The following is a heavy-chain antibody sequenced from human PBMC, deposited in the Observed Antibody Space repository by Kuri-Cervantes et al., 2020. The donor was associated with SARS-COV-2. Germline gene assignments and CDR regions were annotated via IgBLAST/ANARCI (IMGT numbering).Heavy chain of an antibody. J-gene: IGHJ4*02. Sequence: SVKVSCKASGYTFTGYYMHWVRQAPGQGLEWMGGIIPIFGTANYAQKFQGRVTITTDESTSTAYMELSSLRPEDTAVYYCARAGEEEYYDFWSGYYHFDYWGQGTLVTVSS. CDR2: IIPIFGTA. V-gene: IGHV1-69*05. CDR3: ARAGEEEYYDFWSGYYHFDY. D-gene: IGHD3-3*01. CDR1: GYTFTGYY.